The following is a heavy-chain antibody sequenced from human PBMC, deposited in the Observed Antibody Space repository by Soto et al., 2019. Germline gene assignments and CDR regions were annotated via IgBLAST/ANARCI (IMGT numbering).Heavy chain of an antibody. CDR3: ARGPDDSDVPRWDY. D-gene: IGHD4-17*01. Sequence: QVQLVQSGAEVRKPGASVRLSCKASGYTFTRFYLHWVRQAPGQGLEWMGIINTRGGTTAYAQNFRGRITVTRDTSTNTPYMELSDLRSDDTAVYYCARGPDDSDVPRWDYWGQGTRVTVSS. CDR1: GYTFTRFY. CDR2: INTRGGTT. V-gene: IGHV1-46*01. J-gene: IGHJ4*02.